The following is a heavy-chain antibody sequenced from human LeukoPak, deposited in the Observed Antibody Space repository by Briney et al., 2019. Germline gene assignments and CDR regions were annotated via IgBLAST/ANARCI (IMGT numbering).Heavy chain of an antibody. V-gene: IGHV3-21*04. CDR2: ISSSSSYI. CDR1: GFTFSSYS. D-gene: IGHD3-22*01. J-gene: IGHJ4*02. CDR3: ARREGGWSSGYVDY. Sequence: PGGSLRLSCAASGFTFSSYSMNWVRQAPGKGLEWVSSISSSSSYIYYADSVKGRFTISRDNAKNSLYLQMNSLRAEDTALYYCARREGGWSSGYVDYWGQGTLVTVSS.